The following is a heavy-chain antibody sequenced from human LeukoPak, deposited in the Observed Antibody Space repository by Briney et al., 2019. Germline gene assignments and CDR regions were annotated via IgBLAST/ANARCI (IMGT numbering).Heavy chain of an antibody. V-gene: IGHV4-61*01. Sequence: KPSETLSLTCSVSAGSISSGSYYLNWLRQPPGKGLEWIGQIYDSGSTNYNPSLKSRVTISVDTSKNQLSLKLSSVTAADTAVYYCATVSGSYNPFDYWGQGTLVTVSS. J-gene: IGHJ4*02. D-gene: IGHD1-26*01. CDR1: AGSISSGSYY. CDR2: IYDSGST. CDR3: ATVSGSYNPFDY.